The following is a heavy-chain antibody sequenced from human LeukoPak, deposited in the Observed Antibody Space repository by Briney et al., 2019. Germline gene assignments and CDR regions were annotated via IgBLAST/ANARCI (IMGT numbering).Heavy chain of an antibody. D-gene: IGHD2-2*01. Sequence: ASVKVSCKASGYTFTSYYMHWVRQAPGLGLEWMGIINPSGGSTNYAQKFQGRVTMTRDTSTSTVCMELSSLRSEDTAVYYCARDACSSRICSAGGNWFDPWGQGTLVTVSS. CDR3: ARDACSSRICSAGGNWFDP. J-gene: IGHJ5*02. CDR1: GYTFTSYY. CDR2: INPSGGST. V-gene: IGHV1-46*01.